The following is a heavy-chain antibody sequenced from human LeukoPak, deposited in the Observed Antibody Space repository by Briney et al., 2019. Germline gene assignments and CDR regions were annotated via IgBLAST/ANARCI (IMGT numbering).Heavy chain of an antibody. CDR1: GVSVSDGRYY. J-gene: IGHJ3*01. CDR3: ATPYCSSISCLDVFNV. D-gene: IGHD2-2*01. Sequence: SQTLSLTCNVSGVSVSDGRYYWTWIRQHPGKGLEWIGYKYYSGSAKYNPSPKSRLTISIDTSKNQFSLQLSSVTAADTATYYCATPYCSSISCLDVFNVWGPGTRVTVSS. V-gene: IGHV4-31*03. CDR2: KYYSGSA.